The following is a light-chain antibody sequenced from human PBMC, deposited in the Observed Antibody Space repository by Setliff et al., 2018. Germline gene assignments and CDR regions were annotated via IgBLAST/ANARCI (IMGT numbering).Light chain of an antibody. CDR1: GSDVGGYVY. Sequence: QSVLTQPASVSGSPGQTIILSCTGTGSDVGGYVYISWYQLHPGKVPKLMIYDVINRPSGVSDRFSGSKSGNTASLTISGLQAEDEATYYCISYLYSQTLEVVGTGTKVTVL. J-gene: IGLJ1*01. CDR3: ISYLYSQTLEV. V-gene: IGLV2-14*03. CDR2: DVI.